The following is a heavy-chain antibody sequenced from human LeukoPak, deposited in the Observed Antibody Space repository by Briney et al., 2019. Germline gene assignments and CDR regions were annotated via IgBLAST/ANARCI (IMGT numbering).Heavy chain of an antibody. V-gene: IGHV4-38-2*02. D-gene: IGHD5-12*01. CDR2: IYYSGNT. J-gene: IGHJ3*02. CDR1: GYSISSDYY. CDR3: ARVYGSGYDFRGAFDI. Sequence: PSETLSLTCTVSGYSISSDYYWGWIRQPPGKGLEWIGSIYYSGNTYYNPSLKSRVTISVDTSKNQFSLKLSSVTAADTAVYYCARVYGSGYDFRGAFDIWGQGTMVTVSS.